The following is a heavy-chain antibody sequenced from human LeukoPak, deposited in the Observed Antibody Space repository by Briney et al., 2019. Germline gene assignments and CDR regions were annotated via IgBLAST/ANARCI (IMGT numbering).Heavy chain of an antibody. Sequence: ASVKVSCKASGYIFTNYVLHWVRQAPGQGLEWMGWINTNTGNPTYAQGFTGRFVFSLDTSVSTAYPQISSLKADDTAMYYCARGDYDTHGYQTRWGQGTLVTVSS. CDR1: GYIFTNYV. J-gene: IGHJ4*02. CDR3: ARGDYDTHGYQTR. D-gene: IGHD3-22*01. CDR2: INTNTGNP. V-gene: IGHV7-4-1*02.